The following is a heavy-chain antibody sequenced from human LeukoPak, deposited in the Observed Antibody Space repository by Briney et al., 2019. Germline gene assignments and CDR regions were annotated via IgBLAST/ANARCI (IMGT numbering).Heavy chain of an antibody. V-gene: IGHV3-53*01. CDR3: AKGPDSSGYYPPYYYYGMDV. J-gene: IGHJ6*02. CDR2: IYSGGST. Sequence: PGGSLRLSCAASGFTVSSNHMSWVRQAPGKGLEGVSVIYSGGSTYYADSVKGRFIISRDNSKNTLYLQMNSLRAEDTAVYYCAKGPDSSGYYPPYYYYGMDVWGQGTTVTVSS. CDR1: GFTVSSNH. D-gene: IGHD3-22*01.